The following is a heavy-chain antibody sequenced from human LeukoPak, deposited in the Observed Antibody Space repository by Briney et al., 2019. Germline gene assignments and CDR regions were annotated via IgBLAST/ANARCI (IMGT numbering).Heavy chain of an antibody. D-gene: IGHD2-2*01. CDR1: GGSISSYY. CDR2: IYYSGST. J-gene: IGHJ5*02. V-gene: IGHV4-59*01. CDR3: AREYFQYQLLSVHWFDP. Sequence: SETLSLTRTVSGGSISSYYWSWIRQPPGKGLEWIGYIYYSGSTNYNPSLKSRVTISVDTSKNQFSLKLSSVTAADTAVYYCAREYFQYQLLSVHWFDPWGQGTLVTVSS.